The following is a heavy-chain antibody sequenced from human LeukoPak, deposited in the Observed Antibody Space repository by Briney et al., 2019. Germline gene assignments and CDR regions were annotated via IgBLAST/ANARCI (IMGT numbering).Heavy chain of an antibody. CDR2: ISRYI. Sequence: GGSLRLSCAASGFIFSSSGMSWVRQAPGKGLEWVSSISRYIYYADSVKGRFTISRDNAKNSLYLQMNSLRAEDTAVYYCAELGITMIGGVWGKGTTVTISS. J-gene: IGHJ6*04. CDR3: AELGITMIGGV. CDR1: GFIFSSSG. D-gene: IGHD3-10*02. V-gene: IGHV3-21*01.